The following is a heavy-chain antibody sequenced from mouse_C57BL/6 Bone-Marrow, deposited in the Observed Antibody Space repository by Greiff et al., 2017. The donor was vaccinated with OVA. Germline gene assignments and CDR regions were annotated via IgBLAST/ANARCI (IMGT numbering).Heavy chain of an antibody. V-gene: IGHV5-9*01. D-gene: IGHD2-3*01. CDR2: ISGGGGNT. CDR3: ARRWLLRFAY. Sequence: EVQRVESGGGLVKPGGSLKLSCAASGFTFSSYTMSWVRQTPEKRLEWVATISGGGGNTYYPDSVKGRFTISRDNAKNTLYLRMSSLRSEDTALYYCARRWLLRFAYWGQGTLVTVSA. CDR1: GFTFSSYT. J-gene: IGHJ3*01.